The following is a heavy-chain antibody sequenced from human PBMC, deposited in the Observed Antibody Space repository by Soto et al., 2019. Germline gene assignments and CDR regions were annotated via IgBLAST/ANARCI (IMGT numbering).Heavy chain of an antibody. Sequence: QVYLVESGGGVVQPGGSLRLSCEASGFAFSAYSMHWFRQAPGKGLEWVAVRQHNGNDIYYGDSVRGRFTVSRDNYKNTLYLQMTGLPPEDTALYYCVRVGWGYSYGNGLDDWGQGTTVSVSS. J-gene: IGHJ6*02. V-gene: IGHV3-30-3*01. CDR2: RQHNGNDI. CDR3: VRVGWGYSYGNGLDD. D-gene: IGHD5-18*01. CDR1: GFAFSAYS.